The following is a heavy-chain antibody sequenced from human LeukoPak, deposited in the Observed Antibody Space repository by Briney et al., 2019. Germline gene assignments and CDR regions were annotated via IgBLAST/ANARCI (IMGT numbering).Heavy chain of an antibody. CDR2: IYYSGST. D-gene: IGHD2-2*01. V-gene: IGHV4-31*03. Sequence: SRTLSLTCTVSGGSISSGGYYWSWIRQHPGKGLEWIGYIYYSGSTYYNPSLKSRVTISVDTSKNQFSLKLSSVTAADTAVYYCARGRGVVPAAIASYGMDVWGKGTTVTVSS. CDR3: ARGRGVVPAAIASYGMDV. J-gene: IGHJ6*04. CDR1: GGSISSGGYY.